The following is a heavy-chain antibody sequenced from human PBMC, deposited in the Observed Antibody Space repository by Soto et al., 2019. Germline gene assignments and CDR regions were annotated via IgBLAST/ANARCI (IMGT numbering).Heavy chain of an antibody. CDR2: ITHDGNNE. V-gene: IGHV3-30-3*01. Sequence: QVQLVESGGGVVQPGRSLRLSCPASGFTFSSHAMHWVRQAPGKGPEWVAVITHDGNNENHADSVKGRFTISRDNPENTLYLQMNSLTVVDTAVYYCARDLSGSYSFDYWGQGTLVTVSS. CDR3: ARDLSGSYSFDY. J-gene: IGHJ4*02. CDR1: GFTFSSHA. D-gene: IGHD1-26*01.